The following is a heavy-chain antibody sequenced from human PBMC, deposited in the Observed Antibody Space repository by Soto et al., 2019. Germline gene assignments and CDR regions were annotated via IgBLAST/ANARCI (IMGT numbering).Heavy chain of an antibody. J-gene: IGHJ4*02. CDR3: ASTEDFFDY. CDR1: GVSLTSGTYY. Sequence: TLSLPCSVSGVSLTSGTYYWSWIRQHPGKGLEWIWYIFYSGSTDYNPSLKSRVNISWETSKNQFYLKLSSVTAADTAVYYCASTEDFFDYWGQGTLGTVS. V-gene: IGHV4-31*03. CDR2: IFYSGST.